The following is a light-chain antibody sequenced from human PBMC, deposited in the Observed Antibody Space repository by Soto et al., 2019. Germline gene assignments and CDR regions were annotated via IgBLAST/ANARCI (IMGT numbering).Light chain of an antibody. Sequence: DIQMTQSPSTLSASVGDRVTITCRASQSIRTWLAWYQQKPGKAPNLLIYDASSLERGFPSRFSGSGSGTDFTLTISSLQPDDFATYYCQQYISYRTFGQGTKVDIK. CDR2: DAS. V-gene: IGKV1-5*01. J-gene: IGKJ1*01. CDR1: QSIRTW. CDR3: QQYISYRT.